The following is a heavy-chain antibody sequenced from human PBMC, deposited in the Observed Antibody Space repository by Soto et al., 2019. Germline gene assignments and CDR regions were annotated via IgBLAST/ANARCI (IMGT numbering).Heavy chain of an antibody. CDR2: ISGDGTGT. V-gene: IGHV3-23*01. J-gene: IGHJ4*02. CDR3: AKDPNGDYVGAFDD. Sequence: EAQLLESGGGLIRPGGSLRLSCAGSGLTFSNYGLTWVRQAQGQGLGWVSSISGDGTGTYYADSVKGRFTISRDNSKNMMYLQMNSLRAEDTAMYHCAKDPNGDYVGAFDDWGQGTLVTVYS. CDR1: GLTFSNYG. D-gene: IGHD2-21*02.